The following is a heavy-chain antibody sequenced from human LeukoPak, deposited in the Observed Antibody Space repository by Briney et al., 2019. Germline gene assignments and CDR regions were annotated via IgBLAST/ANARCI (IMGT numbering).Heavy chain of an antibody. CDR2: IYYSGST. D-gene: IGHD3-10*01. V-gene: IGHV4-39*01. Sequence: SETLSLTCTVSGGSISSSSYYWGWIRQPPGKGLEWIGSIYYSGSTYYNPSLKSRVTISVDTSKNQFSLKLSSVTAADTAVYYCARADYYGSGFDYWGQGTLVTVSS. J-gene: IGHJ4*02. CDR3: ARADYYGSGFDY. CDR1: GGSISSSSYY.